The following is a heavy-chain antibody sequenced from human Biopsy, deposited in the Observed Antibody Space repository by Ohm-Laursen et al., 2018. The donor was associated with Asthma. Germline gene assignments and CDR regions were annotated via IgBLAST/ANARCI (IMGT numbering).Heavy chain of an antibody. J-gene: IGHJ5*02. CDR1: GFSFSNFG. D-gene: IGHD3-10*01. CDR3: ARGREGSGSYFTSHWFDP. Sequence: SLRLSCSASGFSFSNFGMHWVRQAPGKGLEWVAVISFDGSNEDYADSVKGRFTIARDNSKNTLYLQMNSLRVEDTAVYYCARGREGSGSYFTSHWFDPWGQGTLVTVSS. V-gene: IGHV3-30*03. CDR2: ISFDGSNE.